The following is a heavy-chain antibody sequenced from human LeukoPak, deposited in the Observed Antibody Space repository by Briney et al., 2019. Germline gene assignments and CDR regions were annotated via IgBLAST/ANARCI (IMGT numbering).Heavy chain of an antibody. J-gene: IGHJ3*02. CDR1: GFTFDDYG. CDR3: ARSTVCGIYYDSSGYCAFDI. V-gene: IGHV3-20*01. Sequence: GGSLRLSCAASGFTFDDYGMSWVRQAPGKGLEWVSGINWNGGSTGYADSVKGRFTISRDNAKNSLYLQMNSLRAEDTALYHCARSTVCGIYYDSSGYCAFDIWGQGTMVTVSS. CDR2: INWNGGST. D-gene: IGHD3-22*01.